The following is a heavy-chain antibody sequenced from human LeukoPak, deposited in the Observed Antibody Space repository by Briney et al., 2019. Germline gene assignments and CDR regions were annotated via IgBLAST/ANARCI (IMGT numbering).Heavy chain of an antibody. D-gene: IGHD2-15*01. V-gene: IGHV3-21*01. CDR3: ARTFSGDNCYLSCPFDY. J-gene: IGHJ4*02. Sequence: GGSLRVSCAASGCTFSSYSMNWVRQAPGKGLEWVSSISSSSSYIYYADSVKGRFTISRDNAKNSLYLQMNSLRAEDTAVYYCARTFSGDNCYLSCPFDYWGQGTLVTVSS. CDR2: ISSSSSYI. CDR1: GCTFSSYS.